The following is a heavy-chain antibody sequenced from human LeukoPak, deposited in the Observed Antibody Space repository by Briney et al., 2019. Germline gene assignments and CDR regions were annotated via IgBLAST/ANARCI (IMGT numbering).Heavy chain of an antibody. J-gene: IGHJ6*03. CDR3: ARIATAGINYMDV. V-gene: IGHV4-4*07. CDR2: IYTSGST. Sequence: MASETLSLTCTVSGGSISSYYWSWIRHPAGKGLERIGRIYTSGSTNYNPSLKSRVTMSVDTSKNQFSLKLASVTAADTAVYYCARIATAGINYMDVWGKGTTVTVSS. CDR1: GGSISSYY. D-gene: IGHD6-13*01.